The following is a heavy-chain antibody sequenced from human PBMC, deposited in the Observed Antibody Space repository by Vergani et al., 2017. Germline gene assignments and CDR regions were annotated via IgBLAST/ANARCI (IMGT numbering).Heavy chain of an antibody. Sequence: EVQLLESGGGLVQPGGSLRLSCGASGFTFSRYAMPWVRQAPGKGLAWVSAISGSGGNTCYTDSVTGRFTISRDNSKDTLYLQMNSLRVEDTAIYYCAKARDPNCKGGNCYSYYYGLDLWGQGTTVTVSS. V-gene: IGHV3-23*01. CDR2: ISGSGGNT. J-gene: IGHJ6*02. CDR1: GFTFSRYA. CDR3: AKARDPNCKGGNCYSYYYGLDL. D-gene: IGHD2-15*01.